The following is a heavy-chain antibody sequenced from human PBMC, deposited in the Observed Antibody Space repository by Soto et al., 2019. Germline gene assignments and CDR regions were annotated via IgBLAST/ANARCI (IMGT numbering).Heavy chain of an antibody. CDR1: GFSFSNYG. J-gene: IGHJ5*02. CDR2: ISYDGSNT. D-gene: IGHD2-15*01. CDR3: AEVSGCGGGSCYFGWVDP. Sequence: QVQLVESGGGVVQPGRSLRLSCAASGFSFSNYGMHWVRQAPGKGLEWVAVISYDGSNTTFADSLKGRFIIPRDNFMNTVFLQINCLRAEGTAFYYCAEVSGCGGGSCYFGWVDPWGQGTLVTVSS. V-gene: IGHV3-30*18.